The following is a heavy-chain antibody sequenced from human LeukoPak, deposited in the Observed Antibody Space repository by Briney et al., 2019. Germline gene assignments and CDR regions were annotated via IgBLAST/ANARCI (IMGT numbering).Heavy chain of an antibody. J-gene: IGHJ5*02. CDR2: IGPTGSDR. CDR1: GLTFSTSG. D-gene: IGHD3-3*01. Sequence: PGGSLRLSCTASGLTFSTSGFNWVRQAPGKGLEWVASIGPTGSDRYHADSIKGRFTISRDNANNFLYLQMNSLRAEDTAVYYCARVVGVVIREGWFDPWGQGTLVTVSS. V-gene: IGHV3-21*06. CDR3: ARVVGVVIREGWFDP.